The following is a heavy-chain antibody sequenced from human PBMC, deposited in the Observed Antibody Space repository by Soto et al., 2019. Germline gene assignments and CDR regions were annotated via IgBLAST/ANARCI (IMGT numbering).Heavy chain of an antibody. V-gene: IGHV3-48*02. D-gene: IGHD4-17*01. Sequence: EVQLVESGGGLVQPGGSLRLSCAASGFTFSTYSMNWVRQAPGKGLEWVSYISRSSSTIYYADSVKGRFTISRDNAKNSLYLQMNSLRDEDTAVSYCASHDYGDYSFDYWGQGTLVSVSS. J-gene: IGHJ4*02. CDR1: GFTFSTYS. CDR3: ASHDYGDYSFDY. CDR2: ISRSSSTI.